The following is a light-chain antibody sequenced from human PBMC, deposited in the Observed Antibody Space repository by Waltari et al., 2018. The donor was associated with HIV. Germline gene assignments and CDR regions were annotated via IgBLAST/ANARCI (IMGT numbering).Light chain of an antibody. CDR3: QQYGGSSFT. Sequence: EIVLTQSPGTLSLSPGERATLSCRASQSGSNNYLAWYQQKPGQAPRLLIDGASSRATGIPDRFSGSGSGTDFTLTISRLEPEDFAVYYCQQYGGSSFTFGPGTKVDIK. J-gene: IGKJ3*01. CDR1: QSGSNNY. CDR2: GAS. V-gene: IGKV3-20*01.